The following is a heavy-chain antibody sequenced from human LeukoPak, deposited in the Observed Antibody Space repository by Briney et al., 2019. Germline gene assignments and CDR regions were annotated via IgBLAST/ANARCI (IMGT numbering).Heavy chain of an antibody. CDR2: ISSSSSYI. V-gene: IGHV3-21*01. Sequence: GGSLRLSCAASGFTFSSYSMNWVRQAPGTGLEWVSSISSSSSYIYYADSVKGRFTISRDNAKNSLYLQMNSLRAEDTAVYYCARAPYGSGSPDYYYYGMDVWGQGTTVTVSS. CDR3: ARAPYGSGSPDYYYYGMDV. J-gene: IGHJ6*02. D-gene: IGHD3-10*01. CDR1: GFTFSSYS.